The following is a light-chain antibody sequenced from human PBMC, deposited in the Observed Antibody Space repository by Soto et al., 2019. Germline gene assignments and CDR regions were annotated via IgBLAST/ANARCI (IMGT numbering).Light chain of an antibody. V-gene: IGKV1-5*01. CDR3: QQYTNTNTPWM. CDR2: DAS. Sequence: IQMTQSPATLSASLGDRVTITCGAGQTISTWMAWYQQKPGKAPKLLVYDASTLQSGVASRLSGSGSGTEFTLIISGLQPDDSATYYCQQYTNTNTPWMFGQGTKVDIK. J-gene: IGKJ1*01. CDR1: QTISTW.